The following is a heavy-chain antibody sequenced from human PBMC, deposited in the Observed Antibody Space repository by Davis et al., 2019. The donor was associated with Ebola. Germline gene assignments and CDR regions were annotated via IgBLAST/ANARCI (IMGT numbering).Heavy chain of an antibody. Sequence: ASVKVSCKASGYTFTSCGISWVRQAPGQGLEWMGWISAYNGNTNYAQKLQGRVTMTTDTSTSTAYMELRSLRSDDTAVYYCARASARPYSSSWYPVDYWGQGTLVTVSS. D-gene: IGHD6-13*01. CDR3: ARASARPYSSSWYPVDY. V-gene: IGHV1-18*01. J-gene: IGHJ4*02. CDR2: ISAYNGNT. CDR1: GYTFTSCG.